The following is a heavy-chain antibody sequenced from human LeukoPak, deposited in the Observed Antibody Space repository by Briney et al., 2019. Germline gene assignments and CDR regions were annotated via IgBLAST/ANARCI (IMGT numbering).Heavy chain of an antibody. J-gene: IGHJ4*02. CDR2: IYSGGST. Sequence: GGSLRLSCAASGFTVSSNYMSWVRQAPGEGLEWVSVIYSGGSTYYADSVKGRFTISRDNSKNTLYLQMNSLRAEDTAVYYCARVIRYFDWFLDYWGQGTLVTVSS. CDR1: GFTVSSNY. CDR3: ARVIRYFDWFLDY. D-gene: IGHD3-9*01. V-gene: IGHV3-53*01.